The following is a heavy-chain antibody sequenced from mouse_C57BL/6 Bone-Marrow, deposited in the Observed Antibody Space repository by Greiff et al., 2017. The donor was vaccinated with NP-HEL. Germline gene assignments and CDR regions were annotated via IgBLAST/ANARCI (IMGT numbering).Heavy chain of an antibody. CDR3: ARYYYGSSGFAY. CDR2: ISGGGGNT. CDR1: GFTFSSYT. D-gene: IGHD1-1*01. V-gene: IGHV5-9*01. Sequence: EVMLVESGGGLVKPGGSLKLSCAASGFTFSSYTMSWVRQTPEKRLEWVATISGGGGNTCYPDSVKGRFTISRDNAKNTLYLQMSSLRSEDTALYYCARYYYGSSGFAYWGQGTLVTVSA. J-gene: IGHJ3*01.